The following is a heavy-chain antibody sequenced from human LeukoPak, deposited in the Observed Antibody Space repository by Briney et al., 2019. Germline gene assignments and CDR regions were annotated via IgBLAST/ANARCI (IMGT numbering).Heavy chain of an antibody. J-gene: IGHJ4*02. D-gene: IGHD1-7*01. V-gene: IGHV3-7*01. CDR3: ASRAGKPGNTPWCFDY. CDR1: GFTFTNYW. Sequence: QTGGSLRLSCAASGFTFTNYWMTWVSQAPGKGPEWVANIRQDGSETNYVDSVRGRFTIARDNTKDSLYLQMTSLRGEDTAVYYCASRAGKPGNTPWCFDYWGQGALVTVSS. CDR2: IRQDGSET.